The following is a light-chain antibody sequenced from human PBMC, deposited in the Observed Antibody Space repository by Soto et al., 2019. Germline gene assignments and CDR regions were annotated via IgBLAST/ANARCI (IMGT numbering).Light chain of an antibody. V-gene: IGKV3-15*01. CDR2: SAS. Sequence: EIVMTQSPVTLSVSPGERATLSCTASQSVNNNVAWYQQKPGHTPTLLIYSASIGATGTPARFSGSGSGSDFTLTISSLQSEDFAVYYCQQYNKWPLTFGPGTKVDI. CDR3: QQYNKWPLT. CDR1: QSVNNN. J-gene: IGKJ3*01.